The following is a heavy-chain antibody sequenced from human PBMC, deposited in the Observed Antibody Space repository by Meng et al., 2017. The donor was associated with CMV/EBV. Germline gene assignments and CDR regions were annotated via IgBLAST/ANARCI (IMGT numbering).Heavy chain of an antibody. CDR2: ISSSSSTI. V-gene: IGHV3-48*04. Sequence: GESLKISCAASGFTFSSYSMNWVRQAPGKGLEWVSYISSSSSTIYYADSVKGRFTISRDNAKNSLYLQMNSLRAEDTAVYYCARGDYYDSSGCYGYYYGMDVWGQGTTVTVSS. CDR1: GFTFSSYS. J-gene: IGHJ6*02. CDR3: ARGDYYDSSGCYGYYYGMDV. D-gene: IGHD3-22*01.